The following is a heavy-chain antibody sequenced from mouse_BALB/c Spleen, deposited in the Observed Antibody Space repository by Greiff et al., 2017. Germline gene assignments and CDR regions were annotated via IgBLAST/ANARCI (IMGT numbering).Heavy chain of an antibody. CDR3: ARHYDYDYAMDY. V-gene: IGHV5-12-2*01. D-gene: IGHD2-4*01. CDR2: ISNGGGST. Sequence: EVKLVESGGGLVQPGGSLKLSCAASGFTFSSYTMSWVRQTPEKRLEWVAYISNGGGSTYYPDTVKGRFTISRDNAKNTLYLQMSSLKSEDTAMYYCARHYDYDYAMDYWGQGTSVTVSS. CDR1: GFTFSSYT. J-gene: IGHJ4*01.